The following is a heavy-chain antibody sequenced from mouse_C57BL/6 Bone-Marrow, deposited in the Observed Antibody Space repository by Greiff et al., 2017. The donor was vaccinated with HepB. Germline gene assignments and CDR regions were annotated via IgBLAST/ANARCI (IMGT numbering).Heavy chain of an antibody. V-gene: IGHV1-81*01. J-gene: IGHJ4*01. CDR3: ARDDGSSGEALDY. D-gene: IGHD1-1*01. Sequence: VQLQQSGAELARPGASVKLSCKASGYTFTSYGISWVKQRTGQGLEWIGEFYPRSGNTYYNEKFKGKATLTADKSSSTAYMELRSLTSEDSAVYYCARDDGSSGEALDYWGQGTAVTVSS. CDR1: GYTFTSYG. CDR2: FYPRSGNT.